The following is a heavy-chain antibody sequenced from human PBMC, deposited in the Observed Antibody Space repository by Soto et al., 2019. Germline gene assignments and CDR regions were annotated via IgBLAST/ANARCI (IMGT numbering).Heavy chain of an antibody. CDR1: GGSLGIYY. D-gene: IGHD4-4*01. V-gene: IGHV4-59*01. CDR2: VFYTGRA. Sequence: SETLSLTSAVHGGSLGIYYSSWIRQPPRRGLEWIGYVFYTGRANYNASLKSRVSISLDTSNYQFSLKLSSVTAADTAVYYCARDGDGRMTTNPYYYNGMDVWGPGTTVTVSS. J-gene: IGHJ6*02. CDR3: ARDGDGRMTTNPYYYNGMDV.